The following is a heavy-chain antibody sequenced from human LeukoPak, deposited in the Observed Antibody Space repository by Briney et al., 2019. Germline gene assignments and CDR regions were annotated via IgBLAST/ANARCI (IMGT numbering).Heavy chain of an antibody. CDR1: AYTLTGYY. CDR3: ARDKLGLGELSLYDQ. J-gene: IGHJ5*02. D-gene: IGHD3-16*02. Sequence: ASVKVSCKASAYTLTGYYMHWVRQAPGQGLEWMGWMNPNSGGTKYAQKFQGRVAMTRDTSISTAYMELSRLRSDDTAMYYCARDKLGLGELSLYDQWGQGTLVTVFS. V-gene: IGHV1-2*02. CDR2: MNPNSGGT.